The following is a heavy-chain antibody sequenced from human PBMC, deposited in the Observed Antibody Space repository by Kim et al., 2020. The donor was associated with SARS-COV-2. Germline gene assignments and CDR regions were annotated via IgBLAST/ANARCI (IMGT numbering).Heavy chain of an antibody. Sequence: SETLSLTCAVSGGSISSSNWWSWVRQPPGKGREWIGEIYHSGSTNYNPSLKSRVTISVDKSKNQFSLKLSSVTAADTAVDYCAGGRWVVWGVIITRYFDLWGRGTLVTVSS. CDR3: AGGRWVVWGVIITRYFDL. D-gene: IGHD3-10*01. J-gene: IGHJ2*01. CDR2: IYHSGST. CDR1: GGSISSSNW. V-gene: IGHV4-4*02.